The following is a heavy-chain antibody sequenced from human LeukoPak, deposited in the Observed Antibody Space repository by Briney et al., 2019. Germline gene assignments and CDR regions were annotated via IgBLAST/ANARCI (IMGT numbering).Heavy chain of an antibody. CDR1: GFTFSNYW. D-gene: IGHD3-22*01. V-gene: IGHV3-74*01. CDR3: ARGSRNTYYYDSSGYGFVY. Sequence: GGSLRLSCAASGFTFSNYWMHWVRQDPGKGLVRVSFINPDGSTTNYADSVKGRFTISRDNAKNTLYLQMNSLRAEDTAVYYCARGSRNTYYYDSSGYGFVYWGQGTLVTVSS. CDR2: INPDGSTT. J-gene: IGHJ4*02.